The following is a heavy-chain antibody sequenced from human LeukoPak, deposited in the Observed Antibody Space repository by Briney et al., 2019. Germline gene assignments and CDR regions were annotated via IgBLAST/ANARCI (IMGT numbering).Heavy chain of an antibody. V-gene: IGHV4-59*01. CDR2: IYYSGST. CDR3: ARTTHYYDSSGYITYAFDI. Sequence: PSETLSLTCTVSGGSISSYYWSWIRQPPGKGLEWIGYIYYSGSTNYNPSLKSRVTISVDTSKNQFSLKLSSVTAADTAVYYCARTTHYYDSSGYITYAFDIWGQGTMVTVPS. CDR1: GGSISSYY. D-gene: IGHD3-22*01. J-gene: IGHJ3*02.